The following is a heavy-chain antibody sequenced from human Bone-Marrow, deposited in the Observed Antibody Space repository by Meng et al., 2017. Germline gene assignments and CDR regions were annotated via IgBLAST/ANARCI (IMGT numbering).Heavy chain of an antibody. D-gene: IGHD6-19*01. CDR2: INQDGSET. Sequence: GESLKISCAAAGLSFSNCWMSWVRQAPGKGLEWVAYINQDGSETNYVESVKGRFSISRDNAKNSLYLQMNSLRAEDTAVYYCARAIKQWLHAFDYWGQGTLVTVSS. CDR3: ARAIKQWLHAFDY. V-gene: IGHV3-7*01. CDR1: GLSFSNCW. J-gene: IGHJ4*02.